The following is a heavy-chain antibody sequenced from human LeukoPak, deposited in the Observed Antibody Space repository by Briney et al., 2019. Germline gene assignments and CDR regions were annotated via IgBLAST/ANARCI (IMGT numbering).Heavy chain of an antibody. D-gene: IGHD2-15*01. Sequence: SETLSLTCTVSGGSISGHYWTWMRQPPGKGLEWIGYIYYSGTTNYNPSLKSRVTISVDTSKNQFSLKLSSVTAADTAVYYCARVYCSGGSCSLSYFDYWGQGTLVTVSS. CDR2: IYYSGTT. J-gene: IGHJ4*02. CDR1: GGSISGHY. CDR3: ARVYCSGGSCSLSYFDY. V-gene: IGHV4-59*11.